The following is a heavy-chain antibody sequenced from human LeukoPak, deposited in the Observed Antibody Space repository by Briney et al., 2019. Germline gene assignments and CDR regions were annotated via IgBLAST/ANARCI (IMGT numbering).Heavy chain of an antibody. J-gene: IGHJ4*02. V-gene: IGHV3-21*01. Sequence: GGSLGLSCAASGFTFSSYSMNWVRQAPGKGLEWVSSISSSSSYIYYADSVKGRFTISRDNAKNSLYLQMNSLRAEDTAVYYCAREVTAMVLVGWGQGTLVTVSS. CDR1: GFTFSSYS. CDR2: ISSSSSYI. D-gene: IGHD5-18*01. CDR3: AREVTAMVLVG.